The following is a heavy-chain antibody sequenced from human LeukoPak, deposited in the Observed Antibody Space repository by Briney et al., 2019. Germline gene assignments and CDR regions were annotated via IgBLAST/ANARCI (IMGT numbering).Heavy chain of an antibody. Sequence: GGSLRLSCAASGFTFSSYEMHWVRQAPGKGLEWVSYISSSGSTIYYADSVKGRFTISRDNAKNSLYLQMNSLRAEDTAVYYCARDSSYYYYMDVWGKGTTVTVSS. V-gene: IGHV3-48*03. CDR2: ISSSGSTI. CDR3: ARDSSYYYYMDV. D-gene: IGHD2/OR15-2a*01. CDR1: GFTFSSYE. J-gene: IGHJ6*03.